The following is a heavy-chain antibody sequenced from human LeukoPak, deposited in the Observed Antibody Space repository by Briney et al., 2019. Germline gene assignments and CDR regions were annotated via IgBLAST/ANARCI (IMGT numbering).Heavy chain of an antibody. CDR1: GFTFNNYW. CDR2: INSDGSTT. V-gene: IGHV3-74*01. D-gene: IGHD1-26*01. Sequence: PGGSLRLSCAASGFTFNNYWMYWVRQAPGKGLVWVSRINSDGSTTTHADSVKGRFTISRDNAKSTLYLQMNSLRAEDTAVYYCARGMSGKDDFWGQGTLVTVSS. J-gene: IGHJ4*02. CDR3: ARGMSGKDDF.